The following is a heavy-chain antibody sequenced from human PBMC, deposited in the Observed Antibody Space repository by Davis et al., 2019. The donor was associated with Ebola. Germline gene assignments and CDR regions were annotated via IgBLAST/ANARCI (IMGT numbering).Heavy chain of an antibody. CDR1: GCTFSNYA. CDR2: IIPLFGTT. V-gene: IGHV1-69*13. Sequence: SSVNVSCKASGCTFSNYAISWVRQAPGQRLEWMGGIIPLFGTTTYAQKFQGRLTITADESTTTTFMELSSLKSEDTAVYYCARRGEVTAPFAYWGQGTLVTVSS. J-gene: IGHJ4*02. D-gene: IGHD3-16*01. CDR3: ARRGEVTAPFAY.